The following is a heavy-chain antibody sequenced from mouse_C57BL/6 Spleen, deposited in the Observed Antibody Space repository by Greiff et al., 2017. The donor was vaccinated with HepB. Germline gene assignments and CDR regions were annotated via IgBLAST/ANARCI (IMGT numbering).Heavy chain of an antibody. CDR2: ISNGGSYT. Sequence: EVRLVESGGGLVKPGGSLKLSCAASGFTFSSYAMSWVRQTPEKRLEWVATISNGGSYTYYPDNVKGRFTISRDNAKNNLYLQMSHLKSEDTAMYYCARDNDYDDYAMDYWGQGTSVTVSS. CDR3: ARDNDYDDYAMDY. D-gene: IGHD2-4*01. CDR1: GFTFSSYA. V-gene: IGHV5-4*01. J-gene: IGHJ4*01.